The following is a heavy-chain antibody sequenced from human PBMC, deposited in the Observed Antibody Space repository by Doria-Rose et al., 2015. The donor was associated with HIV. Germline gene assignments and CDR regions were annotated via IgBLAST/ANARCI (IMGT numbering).Heavy chain of an antibody. CDR1: GVSLSSPGMG. D-gene: IGHD6-13*01. V-gene: IGHV2-26*01. CDR2: IFSDDER. Sequence: SGPVLVKPTETLTLTCTVSGVSLSSPGMGVSWIRQPPGKALEWLANIFSDDERSYKSSLKSRLTSSRGTSKSQLVLTMTDMDPVDTATYYCARIMSSRRCHKCSSDFRGQGTLVIVSP. J-gene: IGHJ4*02. CDR3: ARIMSSRRCHKCSSDF.